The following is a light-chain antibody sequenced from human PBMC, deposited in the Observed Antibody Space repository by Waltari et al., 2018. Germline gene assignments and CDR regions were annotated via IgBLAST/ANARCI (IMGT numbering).Light chain of an antibody. Sequence: QVVLTQSPSASASRGASVKPTCTLSSGHSNYAIAWPQTQPGKGPRFLMKVHSGGTQFKGDGIPDRFTGSSSGSERYLTISSLQSDDEADYYCQTWGTGVHVVFGGGTKLTVL. CDR3: QTWGTGVHVV. CDR2: VHSGGTQ. CDR1: SGHSNYA. J-gene: IGLJ2*01. V-gene: IGLV4-69*01.